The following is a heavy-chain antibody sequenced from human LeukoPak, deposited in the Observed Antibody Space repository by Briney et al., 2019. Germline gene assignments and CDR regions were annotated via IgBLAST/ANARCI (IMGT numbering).Heavy chain of an antibody. Sequence: GGSLRLSCAASGFTFSSYSMNWVRQAPGKGLEWVGFIRSKAYGGTTEYAASVKGRFTISRDDSKSIAHLQMNSLKTEDTAVYYCSRSPRSSSWYYFDYWGQETLVTVSS. D-gene: IGHD6-13*01. J-gene: IGHJ4*02. CDR2: IRSKAYGGTT. CDR1: GFTFSSYS. V-gene: IGHV3-49*04. CDR3: SRSPRSSSWYYFDY.